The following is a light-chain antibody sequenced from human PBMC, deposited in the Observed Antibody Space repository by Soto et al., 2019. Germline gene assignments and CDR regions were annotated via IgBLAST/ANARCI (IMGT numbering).Light chain of an antibody. J-gene: IGKJ5*01. Sequence: EIVLTQSPATLSLSPGASATLSCRASRGVSIYLAWYQPKPGQAPRLLVSAASNRRTDIPARFSGSGSETDFTLTISRLEPEDFAVYYCQQRSNWPLTFGQRTRREIK. CDR3: QQRSNWPLT. CDR2: AAS. V-gene: IGKV3-11*01. CDR1: RGVSIY.